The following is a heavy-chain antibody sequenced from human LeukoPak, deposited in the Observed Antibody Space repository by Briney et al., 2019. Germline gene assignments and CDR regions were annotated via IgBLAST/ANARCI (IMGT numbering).Heavy chain of an antibody. CDR3: ARRALVCSGGSCKPYYYGMDV. Sequence: SETLSLTCAVSGGSISSSNWWSCVRQTLWKGLEWIGEIYHSGSTNYNPSLKSRVTISVDKSKNQFSLKLSSVTAADTAVYYCARRALVCSGGSCKPYYYGMDVRGQGTTVTVSS. D-gene: IGHD2-15*01. J-gene: IGHJ6*02. V-gene: IGHV4-4*02. CDR2: IYHSGST. CDR1: GGSISSSNW.